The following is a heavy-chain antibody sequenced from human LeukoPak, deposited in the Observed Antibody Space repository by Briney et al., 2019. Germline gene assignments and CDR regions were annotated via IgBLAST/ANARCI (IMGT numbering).Heavy chain of an antibody. Sequence: ASVKVSCKVSGYTLTELSMHWVRQAPGKGLEWMGGFDPEDGETIYAQKFQGRVTMTRDTSTGTVYMELSSLRSEDTAVYYCASSKGYYMDVWGEGTTVTIS. J-gene: IGHJ6*03. CDR3: ASSKGYYMDV. CDR1: GYTLTELS. V-gene: IGHV1-24*01. CDR2: FDPEDGET.